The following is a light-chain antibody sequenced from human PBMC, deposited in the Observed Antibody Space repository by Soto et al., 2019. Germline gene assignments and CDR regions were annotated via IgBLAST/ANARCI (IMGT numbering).Light chain of an antibody. CDR3: QQYGDSPLT. CDR2: GAS. CDR1: QSVSRSTS. V-gene: IGKV3-20*01. J-gene: IGKJ4*01. Sequence: EIVLTQSPGTLSLSPGERAALSCRASQSVSRSTSLAWYQQKTGQAPRLLIYGASSRAVGVPDRFSGSGSGTDFTITSSRLEPEDFAVYYCQQYGDSPLTFGGGTKVE.